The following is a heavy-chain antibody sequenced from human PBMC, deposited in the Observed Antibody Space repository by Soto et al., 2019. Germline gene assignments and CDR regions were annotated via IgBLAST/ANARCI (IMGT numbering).Heavy chain of an antibody. V-gene: IGHV5-51*01. J-gene: IGHJ6*02. CDR2: IYPGDSDT. CDR3: ARHRRLDDFWSGYPTLYYYYGMDV. CDR1: GYSFTSYW. D-gene: IGHD3-3*01. Sequence: PGESLKISCKGSGYSFTSYWIGWVRQMPGKGLEWMGIIYPGDSDTRYSPSFQGQVTISADKSISTAYLQWSSLKASDTAMYYCARHRRLDDFWSGYPTLYYYYGMDVWGQGTTVTVSS.